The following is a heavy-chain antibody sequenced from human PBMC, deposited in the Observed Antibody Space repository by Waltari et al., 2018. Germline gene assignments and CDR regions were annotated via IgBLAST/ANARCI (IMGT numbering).Heavy chain of an antibody. V-gene: IGHV3-23*04. J-gene: IGHJ4*02. CDR1: GFTFSSYA. CDR2: ISVSGGST. D-gene: IGHD6-6*01. CDR3: AKAGDKAARSSGGYLDY. Sequence: EVQLVESGGGLVQPGGSLRLSCAASGFTFSSYAMSWVRQAPGKGLEWVSAISVSGGSTYYADSVKGRFTISRDNSKNTLYLQMNSLRAEDTAVYYCAKAGDKAARSSGGYLDYWGQGTLVTVSS.